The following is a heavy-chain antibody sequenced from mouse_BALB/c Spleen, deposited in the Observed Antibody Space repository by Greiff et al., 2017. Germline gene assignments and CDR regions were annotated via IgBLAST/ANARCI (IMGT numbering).Heavy chain of an antibody. CDR3: ARRDGYAWFAY. V-gene: IGHV5-17*02. Sequence: EVKLVESGGGLVQPGGSRQLSCAASGFTFSSFGMHWVRQAPEKGLEWVAYISSGSSTIYYADTVKGRFTISRDNPKNTLFLQMSSLRSEDTAMYYCARRDGYAWFAYWGQGTLVTVSA. CDR1: GFTFSSFG. D-gene: IGHD1-2*01. CDR2: ISSGSSTI. J-gene: IGHJ3*01.